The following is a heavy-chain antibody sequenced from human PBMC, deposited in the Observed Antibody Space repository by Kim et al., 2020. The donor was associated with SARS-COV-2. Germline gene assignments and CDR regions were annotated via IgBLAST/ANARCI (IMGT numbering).Heavy chain of an antibody. CDR1: GYTFTGYY. Sequence: ASVKVSCKASGYTFTGYYMHWVRQAPGQGLEWMGWINPNSGGTNYAQKFQGRVTMTRDTSISTAYMELSRLRSDDTAVYYCARVRDSGYDYIAGIYWYFDLWGRGTLVTVSS. V-gene: IGHV1-2*02. J-gene: IGHJ2*01. D-gene: IGHD5-12*01. CDR2: INPNSGGT. CDR3: ARVRDSGYDYIAGIYWYFDL.